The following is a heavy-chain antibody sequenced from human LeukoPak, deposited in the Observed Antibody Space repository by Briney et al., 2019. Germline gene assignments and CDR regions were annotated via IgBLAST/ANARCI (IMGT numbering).Heavy chain of an antibody. CDR1: GYTFTGYY. Sequence: ASVKVSCKASGYTFTGYYMHWVRQAPGQGLEWMGWINANSGGTDYAQKFQDRVTMTRDASISTAYMELSRLTSDDTAVYYCAREGHGGNSFDYWGQGTLVTVSS. J-gene: IGHJ4*02. CDR3: AREGHGGNSFDY. D-gene: IGHD4-23*01. V-gene: IGHV1-2*02. CDR2: INANSGGT.